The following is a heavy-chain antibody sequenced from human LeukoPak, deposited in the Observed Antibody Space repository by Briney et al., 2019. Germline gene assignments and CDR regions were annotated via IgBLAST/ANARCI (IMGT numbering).Heavy chain of an antibody. CDR3: ARTVTTTHFDY. CDR2: VYHSGGT. V-gene: IGHV4-30-2*01. CDR1: GGSISSSGYS. Sequence: SETLSLTCAVSGGSISSSGYSWSWIRQPPGKGLEWIGYVYHSGGTYYNPSLKSRVTISVDRSSNQFSLKLTSVTAADTAVYYCARTVTTTHFDYWGQGTLVTVSS. D-gene: IGHD4-11*01. J-gene: IGHJ4*02.